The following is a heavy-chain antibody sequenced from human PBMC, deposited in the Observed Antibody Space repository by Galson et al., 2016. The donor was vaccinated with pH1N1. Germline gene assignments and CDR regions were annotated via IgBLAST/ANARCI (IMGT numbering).Heavy chain of an antibody. J-gene: IGHJ2*01. CDR2: IYQDGSQI. D-gene: IGHD5-24*01. CDR3: ARGLVEMATIWWYFDL. Sequence: SLRLSCAASGFSFRSYWMGWVRQAPGKGLEWVANIYQDGSQILYLDSVKGRFTISRDNSKNTLYLQMNSLRAEDTAVYYCARGLVEMATIWWYFDLWGRGTLVAVSS. CDR1: GFSFRSYW. V-gene: IGHV3-7*01.